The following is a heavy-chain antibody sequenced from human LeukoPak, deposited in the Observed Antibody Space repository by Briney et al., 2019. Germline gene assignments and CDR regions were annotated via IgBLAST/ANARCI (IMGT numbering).Heavy chain of an antibody. D-gene: IGHD3-10*01. CDR3: ASYASGYNWLKA. V-gene: IGHV1-2*02. CDR1: GHTFTVYY. J-gene: IGHJ5*02. Sequence: GASVKVSCKASGHTFTVYYIHWVRQAPGQGLEWMGWIHPGTGDTNYAQRFQGRVTVTRDTSITTAYMELSSLKSDDTAVYYCASYASGYNWLKAWGQGTLVTASS. CDR2: IHPGTGDT.